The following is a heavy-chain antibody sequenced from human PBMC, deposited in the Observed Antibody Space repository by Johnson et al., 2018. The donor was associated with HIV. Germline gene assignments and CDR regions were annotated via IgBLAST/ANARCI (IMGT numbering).Heavy chain of an antibody. Sequence: VQLVESGGGLVKPGGSLRLSCAASGFTFDDYAMHWVRQAPGKGLEWVSVISWDGGSTYYADSVKGRFTISRDNSKNRLYLQMNSLRAEETAVYYCARDGGFPVAFDIWGQGTMVTVSS. CDR3: ARDGGFPVAFDI. CDR2: ISWDGGST. CDR1: GFTFDDYA. J-gene: IGHJ3*02. D-gene: IGHD3-10*01. V-gene: IGHV3-43D*03.